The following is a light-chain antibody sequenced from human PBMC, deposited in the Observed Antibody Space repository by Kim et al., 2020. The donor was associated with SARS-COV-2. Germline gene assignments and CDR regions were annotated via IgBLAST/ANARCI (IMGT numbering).Light chain of an antibody. J-gene: IGKJ3*01. V-gene: IGKV2-30*01. CDR2: QVC. CDR3: MLGTHWTFT. Sequence: PDSTSVSSTQSLVYRHGNEYLNWFHQRPGQSPRSLIYQVCTRASWVPDRLSGSGSGTDFTLQISRVEAEDVGVYCSMLGTHWTFTFGPGTKADIK. CDR1: QSLVYRHGNEY.